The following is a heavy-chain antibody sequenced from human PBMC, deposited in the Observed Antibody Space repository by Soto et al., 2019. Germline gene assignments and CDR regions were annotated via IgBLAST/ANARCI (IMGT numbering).Heavy chain of an antibody. J-gene: IGHJ4*02. CDR2: ISSSNSYA. D-gene: IGHD3-22*01. V-gene: IGHV3-21*01. CDR1: VCSFNTFP. Sequence: ERGLGLSCTTSVCSFNTFPMKWVRQAPGKGLEWVSSISSSNSYAYYAHSMTGRFTISRGNAKNTLYLQLSSLRVEDTAVYYFARSLEADSTGYYGLIVMSSYYYWGPGT. CDR3: ARSLEADSTGYYGLIVMSSYYY.